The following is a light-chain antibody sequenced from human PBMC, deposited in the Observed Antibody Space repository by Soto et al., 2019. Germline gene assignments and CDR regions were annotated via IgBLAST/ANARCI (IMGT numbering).Light chain of an antibody. V-gene: IGKV1-12*01. Sequence: DIQMTQSPSSVSASVGDRVTITCRASHDVSSWVAWYQQKAGAAPKLLIYGASTLQSGVPSRFSGSRSGTDFILTISNLEPEDFATYYCQQAGSFPTFGQGTRLEIK. CDR1: HDVSSW. CDR3: QQAGSFPT. CDR2: GAS. J-gene: IGKJ5*01.